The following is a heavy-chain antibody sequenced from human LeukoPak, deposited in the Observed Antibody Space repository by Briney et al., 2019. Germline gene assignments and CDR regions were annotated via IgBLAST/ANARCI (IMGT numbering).Heavy chain of an antibody. CDR2: ISYDGSNK. CDR3: ARDSEGRFDY. V-gene: IGHV3-30*01. Sequence: GGSLRLSCAASGFTFSSYAMHWVRQAPGKGLEWVAVISYDGSNKYYADSVKGRFTISRDNSENTLYLQMNSLRAEDTAVYYCARDSEGRFDYWGQGTLVTVSS. CDR1: GFTFSSYA. J-gene: IGHJ4*02.